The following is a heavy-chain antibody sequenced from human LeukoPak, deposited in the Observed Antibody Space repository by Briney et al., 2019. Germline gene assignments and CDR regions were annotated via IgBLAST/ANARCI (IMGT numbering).Heavy chain of an antibody. Sequence: GASVKVSCKASGGTFSSYAISWVRQAPGQGLELMGRIIPIFGTANYAQKFQGRVTITTDESTSTAYMELSSLRSEDTAVYYCASSEAAAGTSAFDYWGQGTLVTVSS. V-gene: IGHV1-69*05. CDR3: ASSEAAAGTSAFDY. D-gene: IGHD6-13*01. J-gene: IGHJ4*02. CDR1: GGTFSSYA. CDR2: IIPIFGTA.